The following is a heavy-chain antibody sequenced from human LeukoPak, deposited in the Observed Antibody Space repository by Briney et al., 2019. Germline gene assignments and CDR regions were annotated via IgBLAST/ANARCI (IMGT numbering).Heavy chain of an antibody. D-gene: IGHD3-16*02. CDR3: ARLLDDYVWGSYPFDY. J-gene: IGHJ4*02. V-gene: IGHV1-18*04. CDR2: ISACNGNT. CDR1: GYTFTGYY. Sequence: ASVKVSCKASGYTFTGYYMHWVRQAPGQGLEWMGWISACNGNTNYAQKLQGRVTMTTDTSTSTAYMELRSLRSDDTAVYYCARLLDDYVWGSYPFDYWGQGTLVTVSS.